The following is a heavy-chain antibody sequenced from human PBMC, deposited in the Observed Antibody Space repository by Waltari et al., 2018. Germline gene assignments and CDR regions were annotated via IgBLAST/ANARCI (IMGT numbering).Heavy chain of an antibody. CDR1: GYTLTELS. CDR3: ARVGTAMATGYFDY. CDR2: CDPEDGET. J-gene: IGHJ4*02. V-gene: IGHV1-24*01. Sequence: QVQLVQSGAEVKKPGASVKVSCKVSGYTLTELSMHWVRQAPGKGLEWMGGCDPEDGETIYAQKFQGRVTMTEDTSTDTAYMELSSVTAADTAVYYCARVGTAMATGYFDYWGQGTLVTVSS. D-gene: IGHD5-18*01.